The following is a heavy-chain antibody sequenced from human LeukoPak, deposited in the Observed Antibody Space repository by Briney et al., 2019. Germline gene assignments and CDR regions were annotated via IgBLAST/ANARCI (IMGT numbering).Heavy chain of an antibody. V-gene: IGHV3-23*01. J-gene: IGHJ3*02. CDR2: ISGGGPRT. Sequence: HTGGSLRLSCAASGFTFSTYAMNWIRQAPGKGLEWVSTISGGGPRTYYADSVKGRFTISRDNANNTVYLLMSSLRAEDTAVYCCAKGTCTAKSCYGNAFDMWGQGTKVTVSS. CDR3: AKGTCTAKSCYGNAFDM. CDR1: GFTFSTYA. D-gene: IGHD2-15*01.